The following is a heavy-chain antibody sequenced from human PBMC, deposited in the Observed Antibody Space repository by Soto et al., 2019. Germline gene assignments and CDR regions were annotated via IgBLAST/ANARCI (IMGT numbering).Heavy chain of an antibody. V-gene: IGHV4-39*01. D-gene: IGHD2-15*01. CDR2: IYYSGST. CDR1: GGSISSSSYY. Sequence: SETLSLTCTVSGGSISSSSYYWVWIRQPPGKGLEWIGSIYYSGSTYYNPSLKSRVTISVDTSKNQFSLKLSSVTAADTAVYYCARHGQYCSGGSCYSGLYNWFDPWGQGTLVTVSS. CDR3: ARHGQYCSGGSCYSGLYNWFDP. J-gene: IGHJ5*02.